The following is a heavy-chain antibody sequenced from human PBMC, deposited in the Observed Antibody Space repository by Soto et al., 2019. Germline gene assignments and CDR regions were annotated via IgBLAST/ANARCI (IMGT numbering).Heavy chain of an antibody. V-gene: IGHV4-30-4*01. J-gene: IGHJ3*02. CDR2: IYYSGST. CDR3: ARDLPDAFDI. CDR1: GGSISSGDYY. Sequence: QVQLQESGPGLVKPSQTLSLTCTVSGGSISSGDYYWSWIRQPPGKGLEWIGYIYYSGSTYYNPSLNXXVXVXVDTSKNQFSLKLSSVTAADTAVSYCARDLPDAFDIWGQGTMVTVSS.